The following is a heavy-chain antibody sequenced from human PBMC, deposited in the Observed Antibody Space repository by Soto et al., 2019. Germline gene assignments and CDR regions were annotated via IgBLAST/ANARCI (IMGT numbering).Heavy chain of an antibody. CDR2: MNPNSGNT. Sequence: ASVKVSCKASGYTFTSYDINWVRQATGQGLEWMGWMNPNSGNTGYAQKFQGRVAMTRNTSISTAYMELSSLRSDDTAVYYCAREVVSRGMDVWGQGTTVTVSS. CDR1: GYTFTSYD. D-gene: IGHD3-22*01. CDR3: AREVVSRGMDV. V-gene: IGHV1-8*01. J-gene: IGHJ6*02.